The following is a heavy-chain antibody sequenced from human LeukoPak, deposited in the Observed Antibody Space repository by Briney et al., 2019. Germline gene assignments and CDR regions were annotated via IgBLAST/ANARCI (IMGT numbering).Heavy chain of an antibody. J-gene: IGHJ4*02. CDR3: ARELQSSGFFDC. V-gene: IGHV3-23*01. CDR1: GFTFSRYA. Sequence: QPGGSLRLSCVASGFTFSRYAMSWVRQAPGKGLEWVSAISGSGGKTYYADSVKGRFTISRDNSKNTLYLQMNSLRAEDTAVYYCARELQSSGFFDCWGQGTLVTVSS. D-gene: IGHD6-19*01. CDR2: ISGSGGKT.